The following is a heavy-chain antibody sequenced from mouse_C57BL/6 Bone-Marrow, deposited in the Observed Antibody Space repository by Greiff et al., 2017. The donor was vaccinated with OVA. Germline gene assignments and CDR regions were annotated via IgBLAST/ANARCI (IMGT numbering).Heavy chain of an antibody. V-gene: IGHV1-55*01. D-gene: IGHD1-1*01. Sequence: QVQLQQPGAELVKPGASVKMSCKASGYTFTSYWITWVKQRPGQGLEWIGDIYPGSGSTNYNEKFKSKATLTVDTSSITAYMQLSSLTSEDSAVYYCARSGVTTVVADYWGQGTTLTVSS. CDR3: ARSGVTTVVADY. CDR2: IYPGSGST. J-gene: IGHJ2*01. CDR1: GYTFTSYW.